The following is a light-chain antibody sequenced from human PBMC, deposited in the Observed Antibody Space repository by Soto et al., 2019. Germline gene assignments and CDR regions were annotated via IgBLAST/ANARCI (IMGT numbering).Light chain of an antibody. Sequence: EIVLTQSPATLSLSPGERATLSCRASQSVSSYLAWHQQKPGQAPRLLIYDASNRAAGFPARLSGSGSGTDSTLTISSLEPQYFAVYCWQQRRNWPITFGQGTRLEIK. J-gene: IGKJ5*01. V-gene: IGKV3-11*01. CDR2: DAS. CDR1: QSVSSY. CDR3: QQRRNWPIT.